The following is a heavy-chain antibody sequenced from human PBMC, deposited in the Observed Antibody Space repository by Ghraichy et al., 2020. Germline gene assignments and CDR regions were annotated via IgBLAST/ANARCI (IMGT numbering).Heavy chain of an antibody. J-gene: IGHJ4*02. Sequence: ETLSLTCTVSGASISNSNYYWGWIRQSPGTGLDWIASVYYTGSTYYNPSLKSRVTMSLDTSKNQFSLRLNSVTAADTAVYYCVTYSYAGATALYWGQGSLVTVSS. V-gene: IGHV4-39*01. CDR1: GASISNSNYY. CDR3: VTYSYAGATALY. D-gene: IGHD3-10*01. CDR2: VYYTGST.